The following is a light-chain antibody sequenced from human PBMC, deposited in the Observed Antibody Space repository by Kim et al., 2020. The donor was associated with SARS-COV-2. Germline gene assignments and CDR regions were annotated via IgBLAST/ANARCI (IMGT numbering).Light chain of an antibody. J-gene: IGLJ1*01. CDR2: GNS. V-gene: IGLV1-40*01. CDR3: QSYDSSLSGSRV. CDR1: SSNIGAGYD. Sequence: VPISCTGSSSNIGAGYDVHGYQQLPGTAPKLLIYGNSNRPSGVPDRFSGSKSGTSASLAITGLQAEDEADYYCQSYDSSLSGSRVFGTGTKVTVL.